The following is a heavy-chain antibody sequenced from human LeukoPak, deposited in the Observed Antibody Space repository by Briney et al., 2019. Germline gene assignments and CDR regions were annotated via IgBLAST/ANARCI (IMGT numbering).Heavy chain of an antibody. D-gene: IGHD3-22*01. CDR2: VYYTGST. J-gene: IGHJ4*02. Sequence: SETLSLTCTVSGVSISNSYWSWIRQPPGKGPEGIWYVYYTGSTNYNPSLKSRVTISVDTSENQFSLKLSSVTAADTAVYYCARHDSSGYTSFYYWGQGTLVTVSS. CDR1: GVSISNSY. CDR3: ARHDSSGYTSFYY. V-gene: IGHV4-59*01.